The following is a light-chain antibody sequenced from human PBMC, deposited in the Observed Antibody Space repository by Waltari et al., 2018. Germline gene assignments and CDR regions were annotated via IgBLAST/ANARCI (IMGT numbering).Light chain of an antibody. J-gene: IGKJ2*01. CDR2: GAS. CDR1: QSVGSNY. Sequence: VLTQSPGTLSLSPGERATLSCRASQSVGSNYLAWYQQKPRQTPRLLIFGASSSATGIPDRFSGSGSGTDFTLTISRLEPEDFAVYYCQQYGSSPYTFGQGTRLEIK. V-gene: IGKV3-20*01. CDR3: QQYGSSPYT.